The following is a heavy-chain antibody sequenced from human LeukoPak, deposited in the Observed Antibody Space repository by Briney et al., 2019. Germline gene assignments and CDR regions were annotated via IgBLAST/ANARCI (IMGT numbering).Heavy chain of an antibody. CDR3: TKGLSSSMPYYFDY. D-gene: IGHD6-6*01. V-gene: IGHV3-23*01. Sequence: PGGSLRLSCAASGFTFSGYAISWVRQAPGKGLEWVSAITDTGGDTYHADSVKGRLTISRDNSKDTLYLQMISLRAEDTALYYCTKGLSSSMPYYFDYWGQGTLVTVST. J-gene: IGHJ4*02. CDR2: ITDTGGDT. CDR1: GFTFSGYA.